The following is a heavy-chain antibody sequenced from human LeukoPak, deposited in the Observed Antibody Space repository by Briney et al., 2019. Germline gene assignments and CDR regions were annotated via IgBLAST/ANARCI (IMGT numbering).Heavy chain of an antibody. Sequence: ASVKVSCKASGYTFTGYYMHWVRQAPGQGLEWMGWINPNSGGTNYAQKFQGRVTMTRDTSISTAYMELSRLRPDDTAVYYCARGRLPGYCSSTSCPPPNWFDPWGQGTLVTVSS. D-gene: IGHD2-2*03. V-gene: IGHV1-2*02. CDR2: INPNSGGT. CDR1: GYTFTGYY. CDR3: ARGRLPGYCSSTSCPPPNWFDP. J-gene: IGHJ5*02.